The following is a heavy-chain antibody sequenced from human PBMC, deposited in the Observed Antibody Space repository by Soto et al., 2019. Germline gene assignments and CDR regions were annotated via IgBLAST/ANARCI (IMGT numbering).Heavy chain of an antibody. CDR1: GFTFSSYA. V-gene: IGHV3-30-3*01. CDR3: ARGWATFYCGGDCYDNWFDP. D-gene: IGHD2-21*02. J-gene: IGHJ5*02. CDR2: ISYDGSNK. Sequence: VQLVESGGGVVQPGRSLRLSCAASGFTFSSYAMHWVRQAPGKGLEWVAVISYDGSNKYYADSVKGRFTISRDNSKNTLYLQMNSLRAEDTAVYYCARGWATFYCGGDCYDNWFDPWGQGTLVTVSS.